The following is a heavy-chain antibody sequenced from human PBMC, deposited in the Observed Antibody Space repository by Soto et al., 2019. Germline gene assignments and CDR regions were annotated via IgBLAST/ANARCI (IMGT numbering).Heavy chain of an antibody. Sequence: EVQLLESGGGLIQPGGSLRLSCAASGFTFSTYTMSWVRQAPGKGLEWVSSISGSGKSTNYADSVKGRFTISRDNSKKTLFRQMKSLRATDTAGYYCAMGQWELPRPFSFHFWGQGTLLTVSS. V-gene: IGHV3-23*01. J-gene: IGHJ4*02. CDR1: GFTFSTYT. CDR3: AMGQWELPRPFSFHF. CDR2: ISGSGKST. D-gene: IGHD1-26*01.